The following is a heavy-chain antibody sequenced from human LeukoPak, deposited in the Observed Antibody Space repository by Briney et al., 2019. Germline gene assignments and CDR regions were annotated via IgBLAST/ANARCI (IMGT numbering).Heavy chain of an antibody. Sequence: GGSLRLSCAASGFTFSRYGMQFSSYGVNWVRQAPGQGLEWVAFIRSDGRNTYYADSVKGRFTISRDNTKNILYLQMNSLRAEDTAVYYCAKLKINYYYYMDVWGKGTTVIVSS. J-gene: IGHJ6*03. CDR2: IRSDGRNT. D-gene: IGHD3-16*01. CDR3: AKLKINYYYYMDV. CDR1: GFTFSRYG. V-gene: IGHV3-30*02.